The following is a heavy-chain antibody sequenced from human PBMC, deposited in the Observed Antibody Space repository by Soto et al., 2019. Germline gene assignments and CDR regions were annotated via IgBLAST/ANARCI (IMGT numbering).Heavy chain of an antibody. CDR3: ARNYDLWSGMVVY. CDR2: IIPILGIA. CDR1: GGTFSSYT. J-gene: IGHJ4*02. Sequence: QVQLVQSGAEVKKPGSSVKVSCKASGGTFSSYTISWVRQAPGQGLEWMGRIIPILGIANYAQKFQGRVTITADKSTSTAYMELSSLRSEDTAVYYCARNYDLWSGMVVYWGQGTLVTVSS. V-gene: IGHV1-69*02. D-gene: IGHD3-3*01.